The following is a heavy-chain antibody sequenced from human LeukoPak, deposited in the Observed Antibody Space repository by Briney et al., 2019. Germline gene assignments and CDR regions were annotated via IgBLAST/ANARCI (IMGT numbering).Heavy chain of an antibody. CDR3: ARARVGATFIDY. J-gene: IGHJ4*02. D-gene: IGHD1-26*01. V-gene: IGHV3-30-3*01. CDR1: GFTFSSYA. Sequence: GRSLRLSCAASGFTFSSYAMHWVRQAPGKGLEWVAVISYDGSNKYYADSVKGRFTISRDNAKNSLYLQMNSLRTEDTAVYYCARARVGATFIDYWGQGTLVTVSS. CDR2: ISYDGSNK.